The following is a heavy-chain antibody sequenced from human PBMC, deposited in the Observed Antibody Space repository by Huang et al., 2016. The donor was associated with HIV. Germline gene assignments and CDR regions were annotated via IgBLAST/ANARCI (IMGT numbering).Heavy chain of an antibody. Sequence: EVQLVQSGAEVKKPGESLKISCKGSGYNFMKYWICWVRQMPGKCLEWMGIIYPGDSDCRYRPTVQVQSTISADKFISTAYLHLSSLKTSDTAIDYCARRESSPSAFDSWGQGTRVTVSS. V-gene: IGHV5-51*01. D-gene: IGHD2-2*01. CDR2: IYPGDSDC. J-gene: IGHJ4*02. CDR1: GYNFMKYW. CDR3: ARRESSPSAFDS.